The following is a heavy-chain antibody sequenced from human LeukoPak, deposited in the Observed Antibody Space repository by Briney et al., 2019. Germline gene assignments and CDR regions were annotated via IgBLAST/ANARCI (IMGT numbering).Heavy chain of an antibody. V-gene: IGHV1-18*01. Sequence: ASVKVSCKASGYTLTSYGISWVRQAPGQGLEWMGWISAYNGNTNYAQKLQGRVTMTTDTSTSTAYMELRSLRSDDTAVYYCTSNYDRYYYYYGMDVWGQGTTVTVSS. CDR1: GYTLTSYG. J-gene: IGHJ6*02. CDR3: TSNYDRYYYYYGMDV. D-gene: IGHD4-11*01. CDR2: ISAYNGNT.